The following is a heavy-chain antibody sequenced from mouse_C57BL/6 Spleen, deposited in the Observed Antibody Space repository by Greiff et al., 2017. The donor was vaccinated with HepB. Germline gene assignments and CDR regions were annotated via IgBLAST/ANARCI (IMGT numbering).Heavy chain of an antibody. J-gene: IGHJ3*01. D-gene: IGHD1-1*01. V-gene: IGHV1-15*01. CDR2: IDPETGGT. Sequence: QVQLQQSGAELVRPGASVTLSCKASGYTFTDYEMHWVKQTPVHGLEWIGAIDPETGGTAYNQKFKGKAILTADKSSSTAYMELRSLTSEDSAVYYCTRQPITAVVPFAYWGQGTLVTGSA. CDR1: GYTFTDYE. CDR3: TRQPITAVVPFAY.